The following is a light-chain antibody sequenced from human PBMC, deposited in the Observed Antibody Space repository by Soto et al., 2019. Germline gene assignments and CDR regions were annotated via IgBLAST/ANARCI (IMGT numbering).Light chain of an antibody. CDR1: QSIFNW. J-gene: IGKJ2*01. V-gene: IGKV1-5*01. CDR2: DAS. Sequence: DIQMTQSPSTLSASVGDRVTITCRASQSIFNWLAWYQQKPGKAPNLLIFDASSLQSGVPSRFSGSGSGTEFTLSISSPQPDDSATYYCQQYKSATFGQGTKLEIK. CDR3: QQYKSAT.